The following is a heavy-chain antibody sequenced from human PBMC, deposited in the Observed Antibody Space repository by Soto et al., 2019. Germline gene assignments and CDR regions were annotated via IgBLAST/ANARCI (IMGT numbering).Heavy chain of an antibody. Sequence: GGSLRLSCAASGFPFSIYWMHWVRQSPGKGLVWVSRINIDGSSTSYADSVKGRFTISRDNAKNTLYLQMNSLRAEDTAVYYCARTIQLGLFDYWGQGTLVAVSS. J-gene: IGHJ4*02. CDR2: INIDGSST. D-gene: IGHD5-18*01. CDR1: GFPFSIYW. V-gene: IGHV3-74*01. CDR3: ARTIQLGLFDY.